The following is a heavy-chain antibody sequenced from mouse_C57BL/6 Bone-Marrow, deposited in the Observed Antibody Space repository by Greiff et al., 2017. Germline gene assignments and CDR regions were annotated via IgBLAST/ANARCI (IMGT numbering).Heavy chain of an antibody. CDR3: ARSVVGYYGMDY. CDR2: IHPNSGST. J-gene: IGHJ4*01. D-gene: IGHD1-1*02. Sequence: QVQLQQPGAELVKPGASVKLSCKASGYTFTSYWMHWVKQRPGQGLEWIGMIHPNSGSTNYNEKFKSKATLTVDKSSSTAYMQLSSLTSEDSAVYYCARSVVGYYGMDYWGQGTSVTVSS. CDR1: GYTFTSYW. V-gene: IGHV1-64*01.